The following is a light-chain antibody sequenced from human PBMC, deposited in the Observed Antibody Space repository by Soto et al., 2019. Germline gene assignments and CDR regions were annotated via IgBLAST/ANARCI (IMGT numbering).Light chain of an antibody. V-gene: IGKV1-5*03. CDR1: QSIGSG. J-gene: IGKJ2*01. CDR3: HQYHDFQYT. Sequence: DFQMTQSPSTLSASVGDGVTITCRASQSIGSGLAWYQQQPGKAPKLLIYKATNLQRGVSSRFSGSGSGTDFSLTISSLQPADSATYYCHQYHDFQYTFGQGTKLEI. CDR2: KAT.